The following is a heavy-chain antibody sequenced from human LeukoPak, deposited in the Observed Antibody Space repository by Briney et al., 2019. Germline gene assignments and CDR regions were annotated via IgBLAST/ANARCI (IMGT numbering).Heavy chain of an antibody. CDR1: GFTFSSYA. D-gene: IGHD6-13*01. CDR2: ISGSGGST. V-gene: IGHV3-23*01. CDR3: AKDLRIGSWSYYFDY. Sequence: GGSLRLSCAASGFTFSSYAMSWVRQAPGKGLEWVSAISGSGGSTYYADSVKGRFTISRDNSKNTLYLQMNSLRAEDTAVYYCAKDLRIGSWSYYFDYWGQGTLVTVSS. J-gene: IGHJ4*02.